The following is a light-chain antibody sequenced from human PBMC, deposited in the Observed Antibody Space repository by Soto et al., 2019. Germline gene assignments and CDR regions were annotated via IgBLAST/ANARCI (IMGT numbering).Light chain of an antibody. V-gene: IGLV1-40*01. CDR1: SSNIGAGYD. CDR3: PSYDLRLRGDV. J-gene: IGLJ1*01. Sequence: QSVLTQPPSVSGSPGQRVTVSCTGSSSNIGAGYDVNWYQQLPGTDPKLRISLTNHRPSGVPDRFSGSKSGTSASLASTGLQAEDEADYYCPSYDLRLRGDVLGTGTPLTVL. CDR2: LTN.